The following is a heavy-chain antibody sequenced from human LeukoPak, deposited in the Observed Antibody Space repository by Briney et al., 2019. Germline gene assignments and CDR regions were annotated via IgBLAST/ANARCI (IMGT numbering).Heavy chain of an antibody. CDR2: IYPGDSDT. Sequence: GESLKISCKGSGYSFTSYWIGWVRRMPGKGLEWMGIIYPGDSDTRYSPSFQGQVTISADKSISTAYLQWSSLKASDTAMYYCARQCSSTSCYGIYYGMDVWGQGTTVTVSS. D-gene: IGHD2-2*01. J-gene: IGHJ6*02. CDR1: GYSFTSYW. V-gene: IGHV5-51*01. CDR3: ARQCSSTSCYGIYYGMDV.